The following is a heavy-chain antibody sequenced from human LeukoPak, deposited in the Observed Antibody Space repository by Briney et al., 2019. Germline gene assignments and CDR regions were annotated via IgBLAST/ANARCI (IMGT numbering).Heavy chain of an antibody. CDR1: GYTFTGYY. CDR3: ARVLPRWGSSSWYSLLGQEVQAFDY. J-gene: IGHJ4*02. Sequence: ASVKVSCKASGYTFTGYYMHWVRQAPGQGLEWMGWINPNSGGTNYAQKFQGRVTMTRDTSISTAYMELSRLRSDDTAVYYCARVLPRWGSSSWYSLLGQEVQAFDYWGQGTLVTVSS. V-gene: IGHV1-2*02. CDR2: INPNSGGT. D-gene: IGHD6-13*01.